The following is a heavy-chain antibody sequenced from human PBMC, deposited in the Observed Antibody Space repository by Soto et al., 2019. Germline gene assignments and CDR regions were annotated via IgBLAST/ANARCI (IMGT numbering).Heavy chain of an antibody. Sequence: GESLKISCKGSGYSFSNYWIGWVRQIPGKGLEWMGMIYPADSDTKYSPSFEGQVTISADRSISTAYLQWSSLKASDSAMYYCARLPQDYYYHGMDVWGPGTKVTVSS. V-gene: IGHV5-51*01. CDR3: ARLPQDYYYHGMDV. CDR2: IYPADSDT. CDR1: GYSFSNYW. J-gene: IGHJ6*02.